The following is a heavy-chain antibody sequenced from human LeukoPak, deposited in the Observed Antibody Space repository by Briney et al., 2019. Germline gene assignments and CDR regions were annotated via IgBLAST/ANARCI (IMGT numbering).Heavy chain of an antibody. Sequence: PSETLSLTCTVSGGSISSYYWGWIRQPPGKGLEWIGYIYYSGSTNYNPSLKSRVTISVDTSKNQFSLKLSSVTAADTAVYYCARGGLRYFDWPHDFDYWGQGTLVTVSS. D-gene: IGHD3-9*01. V-gene: IGHV4-59*01. CDR3: ARGGLRYFDWPHDFDY. J-gene: IGHJ4*02. CDR2: IYYSGST. CDR1: GGSISSYY.